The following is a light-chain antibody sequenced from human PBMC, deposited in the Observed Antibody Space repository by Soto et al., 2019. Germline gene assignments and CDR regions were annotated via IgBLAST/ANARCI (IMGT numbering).Light chain of an antibody. Sequence: QAVVTQPPSVSGAPGQRVTISCTGSSSNIGAGYDVHWYQQFPGTAPRLLIYANNNRPSGVPDRFSGSKSGNTASLTISGLQADDEADYYCCSYAGRYTMVFGGGTKLTVL. J-gene: IGLJ2*01. V-gene: IGLV1-40*01. CDR1: SSNIGAGYD. CDR3: CSYAGRYTMV. CDR2: ANN.